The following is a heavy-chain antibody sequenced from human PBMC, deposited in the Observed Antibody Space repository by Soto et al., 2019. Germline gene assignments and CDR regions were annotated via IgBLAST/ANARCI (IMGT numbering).Heavy chain of an antibody. CDR1: GGSFSGYY. J-gene: IGHJ6*02. Sequence: PSETLSLTCAVYGGSFSGYYWSWIRQPPGKGLEWIGEINHSGSTNYNPSLKSRVTISVDTSKNQFSLKLSSVTAADTAVYYCARITRITMIVVPPQDVWGQGTTVTVS. D-gene: IGHD3-22*01. V-gene: IGHV4-34*01. CDR3: ARITRITMIVVPPQDV. CDR2: INHSGST.